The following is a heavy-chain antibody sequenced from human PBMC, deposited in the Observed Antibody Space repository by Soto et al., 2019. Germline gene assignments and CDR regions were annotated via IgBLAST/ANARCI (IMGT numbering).Heavy chain of an antibody. Sequence: GGSLRLSCAASGFTFSSYAMSWVRQAPGKGLEWVSAISGSGGSTYYADSVKGRFTISRDNSKNTLYLQMNSLRAEDTAVYYCAKDHFDWLLWATDAFDIWGQGTMVTVSS. D-gene: IGHD3-9*01. CDR1: GFTFSSYA. CDR2: ISGSGGST. CDR3: AKDHFDWLLWATDAFDI. J-gene: IGHJ3*02. V-gene: IGHV3-23*01.